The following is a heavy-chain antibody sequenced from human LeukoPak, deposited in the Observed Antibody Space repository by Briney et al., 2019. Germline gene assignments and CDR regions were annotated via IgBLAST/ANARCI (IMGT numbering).Heavy chain of an antibody. V-gene: IGHV3-15*01. CDR1: GFTFSNAW. CDR2: IKSKTDGGTT. J-gene: IGHJ4*02. D-gene: IGHD6-6*01. Sequence: GGSLRLSCAASGFTFSNAWMSWVRQSPGKGLEGVGRIKSKTDGGTTDYAAPVKGRFTISRDDSKNTLYLQMNSLKTEDTAVYYCTGPGEYSSSSVIDYWGQGTLVTVSS. CDR3: TGPGEYSSSSVIDY.